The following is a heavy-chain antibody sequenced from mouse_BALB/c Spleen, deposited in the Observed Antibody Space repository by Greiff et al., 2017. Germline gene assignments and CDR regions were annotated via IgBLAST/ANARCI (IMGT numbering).Heavy chain of an antibody. V-gene: IGHV1S137*01. D-gene: IGHD2-4*01. J-gene: IGHJ3*01. CDR2: ISTYYGDA. Sequence: QVQLQQSGAELVRPGVSVKISCKGSGYTFTDYAMHWVKQSHAKSLEWIGVISTYYGDASYNQKFKGKATMTVDKSSSTAYMELARLTSEDSAIYYCARTTDGYDYDWFAYWGQGTLVTVSA. CDR3: ARTTDGYDYDWFAY. CDR1: GYTFTDYA.